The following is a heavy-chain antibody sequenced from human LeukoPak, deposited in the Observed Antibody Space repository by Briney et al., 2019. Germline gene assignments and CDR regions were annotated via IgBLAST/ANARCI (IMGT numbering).Heavy chain of an antibody. Sequence: TSETLSLTCTVSGGSISSYYWSWIRQPPGKGLEWIGYIYYSGSTNYNPSLKSRVTISVDTSKNQFSLKLSSVTAADTAVYYCARDLKNPGWFDPWGQGTLVTVSS. V-gene: IGHV4-59*01. CDR1: GGSISSYY. CDR2: IYYSGST. J-gene: IGHJ5*02. D-gene: IGHD1-14*01. CDR3: ARDLKNPGWFDP.